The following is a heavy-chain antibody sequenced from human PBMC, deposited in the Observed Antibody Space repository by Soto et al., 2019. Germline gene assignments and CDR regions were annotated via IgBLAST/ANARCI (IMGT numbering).Heavy chain of an antibody. J-gene: IGHJ6*02. Sequence: PGGSLRLSCAASGFTFSNYVMTWVRQAPGKGLEWVSAISSSGGTTYSADSVKGRFTISRDNSKNTLFLQMNSLRAEDTAVYYCAKERTYYYYYRMDVWGQGTTVTVSS. CDR1: GFTFSNYV. CDR3: AKERTYYYYYRMDV. V-gene: IGHV3-23*01. CDR2: ISSSGGTT.